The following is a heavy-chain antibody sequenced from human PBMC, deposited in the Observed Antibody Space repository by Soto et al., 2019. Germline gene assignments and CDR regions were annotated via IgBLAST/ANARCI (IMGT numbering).Heavy chain of an antibody. J-gene: IGHJ4*02. D-gene: IGHD3-16*01. Sequence: QVQLQESGPGLVKPSQTLSLTCTVSGGSISSGGYYWSWIRQHPGKGLEWIGYIYYSESTYYNPSLKSRVTISVDTSKTQFSPKLSSVTAADTAVDDCARAWGGYFDYWGQGTLVTVSS. CDR3: ARAWGGYFDY. CDR1: GGSISSGGYY. V-gene: IGHV4-31*03. CDR2: IYYSEST.